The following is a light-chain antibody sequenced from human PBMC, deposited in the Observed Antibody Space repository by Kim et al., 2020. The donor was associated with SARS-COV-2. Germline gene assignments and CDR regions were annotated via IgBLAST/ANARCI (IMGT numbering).Light chain of an antibody. CDR1: QDISNH. Sequence: DIQMTQSPSSLSASVGDRVTITCQASQDISNHLNWYQQKPGKAPHLLIYDASTLEIGVPSRFSGSGSGTEFTFTISSLQPEDIATYYCQQYDSLPSTFGQGTRLEIK. CDR3: QQYDSLPST. V-gene: IGKV1-33*01. J-gene: IGKJ5*01. CDR2: DAS.